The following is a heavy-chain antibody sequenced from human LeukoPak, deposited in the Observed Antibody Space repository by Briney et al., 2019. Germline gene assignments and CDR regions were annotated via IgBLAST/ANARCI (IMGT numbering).Heavy chain of an antibody. CDR2: ISAYNSNT. J-gene: IGHJ4*02. V-gene: IGHV1-18*04. D-gene: IGHD6-13*01. Sequence: GASVKVSCKASGYTFTSYGISWVRQAPGQGLEWMGWISAYNSNTNYAQKLQGRVTMTTDTSTSTAYMELRSLRSDDTAVYYCARGEEAGTIGWHYFDYWGQGTLVTVSS. CDR3: ARGEEAGTIGWHYFDY. CDR1: GYTFTSYG.